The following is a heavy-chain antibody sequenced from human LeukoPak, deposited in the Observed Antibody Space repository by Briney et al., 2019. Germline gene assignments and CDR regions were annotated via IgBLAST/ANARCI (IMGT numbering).Heavy chain of an antibody. J-gene: IGHJ4*02. CDR2: FDPEDGET. Sequence: ASVKVSCTVSGYTLTELSMHWVRQAPGKGLEWMGGFDPEDGETIYAQKFQGRVTMTEDTSTDTAYMELSSLRSEDTAVYYCATGRFLTINFDYWGQGTLVTVSS. CDR1: GYTLTELS. V-gene: IGHV1-24*01. D-gene: IGHD3-9*01. CDR3: ATGRFLTINFDY.